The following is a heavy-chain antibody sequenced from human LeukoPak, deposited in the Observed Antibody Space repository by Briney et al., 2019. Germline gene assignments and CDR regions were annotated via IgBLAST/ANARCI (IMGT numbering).Heavy chain of an antibody. D-gene: IGHD4-17*01. CDR1: GGSISSGGYY. V-gene: IGHV4-30-2*01. CDR3: AREAYGDYTHYYYGMDV. CDR2: IYHSGST. J-gene: IGHJ6*02. Sequence: SETLSLTCTVSGGSISSGGYYWSWIRQPPGKGLEWIGYIYHSGSTYYNPSLKSRVTISVDTSKNQFSLKLSSVTAADTAVYYCAREAYGDYTHYYYGMDVWGQGTTVTVSS.